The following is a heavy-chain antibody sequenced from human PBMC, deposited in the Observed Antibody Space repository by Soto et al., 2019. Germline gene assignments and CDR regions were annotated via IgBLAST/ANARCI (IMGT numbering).Heavy chain of an antibody. Sequence: QVQLVQSGAEVKKPGASVKVSCKASGYTFTSYDINWVRQATGQGLEWMGWMNPNSGNTGYAQKFQGRXSMXRXNSISTAYMELSSLRSEDTAVYYCARERGASSPFDYWGQGTLVTVSS. D-gene: IGHD6-19*01. CDR1: GYTFTSYD. CDR2: MNPNSGNT. CDR3: ARERGASSPFDY. V-gene: IGHV1-8*01. J-gene: IGHJ4*02.